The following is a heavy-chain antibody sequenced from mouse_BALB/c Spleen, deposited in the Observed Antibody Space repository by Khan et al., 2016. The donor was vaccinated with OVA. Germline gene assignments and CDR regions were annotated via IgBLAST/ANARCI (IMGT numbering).Heavy chain of an antibody. J-gene: IGHJ3*01. CDR2: IWGDGNT. D-gene: IGHD1-2*01. CDR3: AKTGYYGSGNALFSY. CDR1: GFSLTSYG. V-gene: IGHV2-3*01. Sequence: QVQLKESGPGLVAPSQSLSITCTVSGFSLTSYGVSWVRQPPGKGLEWLGVIWGDGNTNYHSALISRLSISKDKSKRQVFLKLNSLQIDDTATYYCAKTGYYGSGNALFSYWGHWTLVTVSA.